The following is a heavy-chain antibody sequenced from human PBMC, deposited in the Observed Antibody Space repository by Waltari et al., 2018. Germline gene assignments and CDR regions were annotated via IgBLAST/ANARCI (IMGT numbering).Heavy chain of an antibody. Sequence: QAQLQELGPGQVKPSETLSFRCTVSGDSISTSTFYWGWVRQPPGKGLEWVGGVYYNGYKFYNPSLKSRLTLSMDTSNNHFSLSLTSVTAADTAIYYCVRQRSADFWSGYFDLWGQGTLVTVSS. D-gene: IGHD3-3*01. CDR2: VYYNGYK. CDR3: VRQRSADFWSGYFDL. CDR1: GDSISTSTFY. J-gene: IGHJ4*02. V-gene: IGHV4-39*01.